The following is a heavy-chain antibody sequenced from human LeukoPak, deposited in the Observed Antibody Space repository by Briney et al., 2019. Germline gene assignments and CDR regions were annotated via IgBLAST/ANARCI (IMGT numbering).Heavy chain of an antibody. CDR1: GFTFSSHW. CDR2: IKSDGTYR. D-gene: IGHD4-17*01. V-gene: IGHV3-74*01. CDR3: VRDDRSYGVDY. J-gene: IGHJ4*02. Sequence: GGSLRHSCAASGFTFSSHWMHWVRQAPGKGLVCVARIKSDGTYRDYGDSVRGRFTISRDNAKDTLYLQMNSLRAEDTAVYYCVRDDRSYGVDYWGQGTPVTVSS.